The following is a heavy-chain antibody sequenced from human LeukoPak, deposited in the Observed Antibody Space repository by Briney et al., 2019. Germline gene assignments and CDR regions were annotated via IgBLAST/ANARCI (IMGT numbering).Heavy chain of an antibody. CDR2: IYYSGST. CDR1: GGSISSYY. CDR3: ARGHYYYDSSGYHDAFDI. Sequence: KPSETLSLTCTVSGGSISSYYWSWIRQPPGKGLEWIGYIYYSGSTNYNPSLKSRVTISVDTSKNQFSLKLSSVTAADTAVYYCARGHYYYDSSGYHDAFDIWGQGTMVTVSS. J-gene: IGHJ3*02. D-gene: IGHD3-22*01. V-gene: IGHV4-59*01.